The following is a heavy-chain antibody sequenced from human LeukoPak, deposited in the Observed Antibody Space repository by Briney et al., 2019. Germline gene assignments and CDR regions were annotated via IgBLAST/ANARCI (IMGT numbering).Heavy chain of an antibody. Sequence: SETLSLTCTVSGYSISSGYYWGWIRQPPGKGLEWIGSIYHSGSTYYNPSLKSRVTISVDTSKNQFSLKLSSVTAADTAVYYCARDHHGSGSYGLGYWGQGTLVTVSS. D-gene: IGHD3-10*01. CDR2: IYHSGST. CDR1: GYSISSGYY. V-gene: IGHV4-38-2*02. CDR3: ARDHHGSGSYGLGY. J-gene: IGHJ4*02.